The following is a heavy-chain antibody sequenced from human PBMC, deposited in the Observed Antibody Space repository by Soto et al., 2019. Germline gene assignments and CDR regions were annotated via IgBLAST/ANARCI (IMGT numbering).Heavy chain of an antibody. D-gene: IGHD4-4*01. CDR3: ARVAFGFSNRYYYGMDV. J-gene: IGHJ6*02. CDR2: INPNSGGT. V-gene: IGHV1-2*02. CDR1: GYTFTGYY. Sequence: ASVKVSCKASGYTFTGYYMHWVRQAPGQGLEWMGWINPNSGGTNYAQKFQGRVTMTRDTSISTAYMELSRLRSDDTAVYYCARVAFGFSNRYYYGMDVWGQGTTVTVS.